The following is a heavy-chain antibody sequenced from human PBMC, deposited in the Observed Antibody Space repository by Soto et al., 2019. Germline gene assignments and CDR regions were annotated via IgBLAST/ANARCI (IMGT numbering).Heavy chain of an antibody. CDR1: GFTFSSYA. J-gene: IGHJ4*02. D-gene: IGHD2-2*01. CDR3: AREVSVVPAATFDY. V-gene: IGHV3-30-3*01. Sequence: PGGSLRLSCAASGFTFSSYAMHWVRQAPGKGLEWVAVISYDGSNKYYADSVKGRFTISRDNSKNTLYLQMNSLRAEDTAVYYCAREVSVVPAATFDYWGQGTLVTVSS. CDR2: ISYDGSNK.